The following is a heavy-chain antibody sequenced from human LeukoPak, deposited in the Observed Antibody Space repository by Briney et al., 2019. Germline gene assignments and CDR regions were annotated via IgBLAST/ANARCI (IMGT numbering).Heavy chain of an antibody. V-gene: IGHV1-69*05. CDR3: ARVPRGTIFGVASDAFDI. J-gene: IGHJ3*02. CDR2: IIPIFGTA. D-gene: IGHD3-3*01. Sequence: ASVKVSCKASGGTFSSYAISWVRQAPGQGLEWMGGIIPIFGTANYAQKFQGRVTITTDESTSTAYMELSRLRSDDTAVYYCARVPRGTIFGVASDAFDIWGQGTMVTVSS. CDR1: GGTFSSYA.